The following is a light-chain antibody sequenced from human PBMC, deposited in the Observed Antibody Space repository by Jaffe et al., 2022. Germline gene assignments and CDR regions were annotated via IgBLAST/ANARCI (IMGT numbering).Light chain of an antibody. V-gene: IGLV2-11*01. CDR2: DVS. CDR1: SSDVGGYNY. J-gene: IGLJ3*02. CDR3: SSYAGSYTSV. Sequence: QSALTQPRSVSGSPGQSVTISCTGTSSDVGGYNYVSWFQHHPGKAPKLMIYDVSKRPSGVPDRFSGSTSGNTASLTISGLQADDEADYYCSSYAGSYTSVFGGGTKLTVL.